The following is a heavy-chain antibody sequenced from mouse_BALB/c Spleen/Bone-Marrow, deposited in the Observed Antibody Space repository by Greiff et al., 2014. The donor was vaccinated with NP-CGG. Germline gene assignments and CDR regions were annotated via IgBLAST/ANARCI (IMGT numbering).Heavy chain of an antibody. J-gene: IGHJ4*01. Sequence: VQLKQSGAELVKPGASVKLSCTASGFNIKDTYMHWVKQRPEQGLEWIGRIDPANGGTKYDPKFQGKATITADTSSNTAYLQLRSLTSEDAAVDYCALLLRYYAMDYWGQGTSVTVSS. V-gene: IGHV14-3*02. CDR1: GFNIKDTY. CDR2: IDPANGGT. CDR3: ALLLRYYAMDY. D-gene: IGHD1-1*01.